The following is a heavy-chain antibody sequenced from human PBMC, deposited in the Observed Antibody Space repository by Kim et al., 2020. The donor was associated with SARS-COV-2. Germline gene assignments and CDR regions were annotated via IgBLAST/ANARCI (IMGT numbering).Heavy chain of an antibody. Sequence: GGSLRLSCAASGFTFSSYSMNWVRQAPGKGLEWVSSISSSSSYIYYADSVKGRFTISRDNAKNSLYLQMNSLRAEDTAVYYCARDPRYCSSTSCFTLDYWGQGTLVTVP. CDR2: ISSSSSYI. CDR1: GFTFSSYS. D-gene: IGHD2-2*01. J-gene: IGHJ4*02. V-gene: IGHV3-21*01. CDR3: ARDPRYCSSTSCFTLDY.